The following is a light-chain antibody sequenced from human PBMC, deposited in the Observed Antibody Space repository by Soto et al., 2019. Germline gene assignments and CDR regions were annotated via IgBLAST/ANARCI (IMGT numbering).Light chain of an antibody. CDR3: SSYTSSSTFV. CDR2: EVN. V-gene: IGLV2-14*01. Sequence: QSALTQPASVSGSPGQSITISCTGTSSDVGGYNYVSWSQQHPGKAPQLMIYEVNNRPSGVSNRFSGSKSGNTASLTISGLPAEDEADYYCSSYTSSSTFVFGTGTKLTVL. CDR1: SSDVGGYNY. J-gene: IGLJ1*01.